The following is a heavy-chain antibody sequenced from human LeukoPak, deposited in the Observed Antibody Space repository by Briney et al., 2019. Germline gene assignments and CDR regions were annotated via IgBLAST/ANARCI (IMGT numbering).Heavy chain of an antibody. V-gene: IGHV3-23*01. J-gene: IGHJ3*02. CDR3: ARDLGVADDAFDI. CDR2: ISGSGGST. D-gene: IGHD2-15*01. CDR1: GFTFSSYA. Sequence: GGSLRLSCAASGFTFSSYAMSWVRQAPGKGLEWVSAISGSGGSTYYADSVKGRFTISRDNSKNTLYLQMNSLRAEDTAVYYCARDLGVADDAFDIWGQGTMVTVSS.